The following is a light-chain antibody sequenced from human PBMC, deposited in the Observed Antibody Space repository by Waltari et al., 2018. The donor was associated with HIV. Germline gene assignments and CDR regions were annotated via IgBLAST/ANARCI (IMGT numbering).Light chain of an antibody. J-gene: IGLJ2*01. Sequence: QSVLTQPPSASGTPGPRVTISCSGSSSDIGSHTVNWYQQLPGTAPRLLIYTNNQRPSGVPDRFSGSKSGTSASLVISGLQSEDEADYFCAAWDDSLNGDVVFGGGTKLTVL. V-gene: IGLV1-44*01. CDR3: AAWDDSLNGDVV. CDR2: TNN. CDR1: SSDIGSHT.